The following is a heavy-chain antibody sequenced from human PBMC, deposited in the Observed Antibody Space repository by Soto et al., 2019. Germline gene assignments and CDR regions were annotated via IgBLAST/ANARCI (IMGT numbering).Heavy chain of an antibody. CDR2: ITPVLGTA. D-gene: IGHD4-17*01. CDR3: ARSLEGTTVTNWFDP. J-gene: IGHJ5*02. V-gene: IGHV1-69*01. Sequence: QVQLVQSGAEVKKPGSSVKVSCKASADTFTSYSLSWLSQAPGQRLEWMGGITPVLGTADYAQSFEDRLPMTADDSTSTVYMELSSLRSDDTAVYYCARSLEGTTVTNWFDPWGQGALVTVSS. CDR1: ADTFTSYS.